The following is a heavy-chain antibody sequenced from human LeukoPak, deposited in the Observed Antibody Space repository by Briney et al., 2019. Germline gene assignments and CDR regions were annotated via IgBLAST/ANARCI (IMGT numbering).Heavy chain of an antibody. Sequence: PSETLSLTCTVSGGSISSSSYYWGWIRQPPGKGLEWIGSIYYSGSTYYNPSLKSRVTISVDTSKNQFSLKLSSVTAADTAVYYCARVTGCVFAPNCSSTSCYTEGYNWFDPWGQGTLVTVSS. V-gene: IGHV4-39*07. CDR1: GGSISSSSYY. CDR3: ARVTGCVFAPNCSSTSCYTEGYNWFDP. D-gene: IGHD2-2*02. J-gene: IGHJ5*02. CDR2: IYYSGST.